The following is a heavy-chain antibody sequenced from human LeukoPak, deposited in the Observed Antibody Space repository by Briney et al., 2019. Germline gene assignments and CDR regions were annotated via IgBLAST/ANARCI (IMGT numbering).Heavy chain of an antibody. D-gene: IGHD3-22*01. CDR3: ARGRRAIVPLDAFDI. J-gene: IGHJ3*02. V-gene: IGHV3-7*01. CDR2: IKQDGSEK. CDR1: GFTFSTFW. Sequence: GGSLRLSCAASGFTFSTFWMSWVRQAPGKGLEWVANIKQDGSEKYYVDSVKGRFTISRDNAKNSLYLQMNSLRAEDTAVYYCARGRRAIVPLDAFDIWGQGTMVTVSS.